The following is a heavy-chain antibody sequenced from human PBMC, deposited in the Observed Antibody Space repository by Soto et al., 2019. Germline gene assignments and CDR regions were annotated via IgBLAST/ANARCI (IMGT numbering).Heavy chain of an antibody. CDR3: ARDPYSYGLNWFDP. J-gene: IGHJ5*02. CDR1: GFTFSSYA. V-gene: IGHV3-30-3*01. CDR2: ISYDGSNK. D-gene: IGHD5-18*01. Sequence: QVQLVESGGGVVQPGRSLRLSCAASGFTFSSYAMHWVRQAPGMGLEWVAVISYDGSNKYYADSVKGRFTISRDNSKNTLYLQMNSLRAEDTAVYYCARDPYSYGLNWFDPWGQGTLVTVSS.